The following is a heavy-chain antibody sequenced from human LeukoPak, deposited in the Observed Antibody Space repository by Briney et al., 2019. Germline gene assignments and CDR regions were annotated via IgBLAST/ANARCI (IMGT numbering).Heavy chain of an antibody. J-gene: IGHJ4*02. CDR3: ARWRGGRPAPGGFDY. Sequence: SETLSLTCTVSGGSLSSYYWSWIRQPPGKGLEWIGYIYYSGSTNYNPSLKSRVTISVDTSKNQFSLKLSSVTAADTAVYYCARWRGGRPAPGGFDYWGQGTLVTVSS. CDR2: IYYSGST. V-gene: IGHV4-59*01. CDR1: GGSLSSYY. D-gene: IGHD2-15*01.